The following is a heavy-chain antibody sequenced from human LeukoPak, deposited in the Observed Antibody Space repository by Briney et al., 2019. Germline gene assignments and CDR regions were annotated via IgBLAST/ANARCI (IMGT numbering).Heavy chain of an antibody. Sequence: PGGSLRLSCAASGFTFSSFWMHWVRQAPGQGLVWVSRIYSDGSSTNYADSVKGRFTISRDNANNTLYLQMNRLRAEDTAVYYCARGGSTSLKDWGQGTLVTVSS. V-gene: IGHV3-74*01. CDR1: GFTFSSFW. CDR3: ARGGSTSLKD. CDR2: IYSDGSST. J-gene: IGHJ4*02. D-gene: IGHD2-2*01.